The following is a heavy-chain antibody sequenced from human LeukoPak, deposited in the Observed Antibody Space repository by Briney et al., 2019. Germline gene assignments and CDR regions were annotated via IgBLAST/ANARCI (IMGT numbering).Heavy chain of an antibody. V-gene: IGHV3-21*01. CDR2: ISSSSSYI. CDR1: GFTFSSYA. J-gene: IGHJ4*02. Sequence: GGSLRLSCAASGFTFSSYAMSWVRQAPGKGLEWVSSISSSSSYIYYADSVKGRFTISRDNAKNSLYLQMNSLRAEDTAVYYCARDLSYPTFDYWGQGTLVTVSS. CDR3: ARDLSYPTFDY. D-gene: IGHD2-2*01.